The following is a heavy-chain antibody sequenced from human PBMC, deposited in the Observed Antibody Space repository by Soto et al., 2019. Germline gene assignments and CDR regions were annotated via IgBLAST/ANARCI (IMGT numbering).Heavy chain of an antibody. V-gene: IGHV4-38-2*01. CDR3: ARPRPNFGAVDS. CDR1: GYSITSSSF. CDR2: IYLGGTT. D-gene: IGHD3-10*01. Sequence: NPSETLSLTCAVSGYSITSSSFWGWIRQPPGKGLEWIGSIYLGGTTYYDPSLKSRVTISVDTSRNEFSLKLTSVTAADTAVYYCARPRPNFGAVDSWGQGALVTVS. J-gene: IGHJ4*02.